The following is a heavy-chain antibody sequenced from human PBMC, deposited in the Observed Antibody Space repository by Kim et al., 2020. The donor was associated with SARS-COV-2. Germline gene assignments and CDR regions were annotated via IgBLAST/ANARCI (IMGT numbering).Heavy chain of an antibody. D-gene: IGHD1-26*01. V-gene: IGHV3-66*01. CDR1: GFTVSSNY. CDR3: ASTSVTGVGDY. CDR2: IYSGGST. J-gene: IGHJ4*02. Sequence: GGSLRLSCAASGFTVSSNYMSWVRQAPGKGLEWVSVIYSGGSTYYADSVKGRFTISRDNSKNTLYLQMNSLRAEDTAVYYCASTSVTGVGDYWGQGTLVTVSS.